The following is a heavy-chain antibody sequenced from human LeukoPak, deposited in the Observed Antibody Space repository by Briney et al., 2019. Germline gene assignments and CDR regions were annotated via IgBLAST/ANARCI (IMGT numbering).Heavy chain of an antibody. CDR1: GGSISSSSYY. D-gene: IGHD6-19*01. J-gene: IGHJ4*02. Sequence: PSETLSLTCTVSGGSISSSSYYWGWIRQPPGKGLEWIGSIYYSGSTYYNPSLKSRVTISVDTSKNQFSLKLSSVTAADTAVYYCARRRGIAVAGTDFDYWGQGTLVTVSS. V-gene: IGHV4-39*01. CDR3: ARRRGIAVAGTDFDY. CDR2: IYYSGST.